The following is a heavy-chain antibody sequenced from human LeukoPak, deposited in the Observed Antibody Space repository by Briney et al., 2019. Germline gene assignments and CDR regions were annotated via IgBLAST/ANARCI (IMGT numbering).Heavy chain of an antibody. CDR1: GDTFSSFA. D-gene: IGHD2-15*01. CDR3: ASEFPYCSGGSCYSE. CDR2: INPNSGGT. Sequence: GESLKISCKASGDTFSSFAVSWVRQAPGQGLEWMGWINPNSGGTNYAQKFQGRVTMTRDTSISTAYMELSRLRSDDTAVYYCASEFPYCSGGSCYSEWGLGTLVTVSS. V-gene: IGHV1-2*02. J-gene: IGHJ4*02.